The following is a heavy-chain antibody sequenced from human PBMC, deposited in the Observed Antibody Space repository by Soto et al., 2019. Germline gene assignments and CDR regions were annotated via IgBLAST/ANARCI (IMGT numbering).Heavy chain of an antibody. Sequence: EVQLVESGGGLVQPGGSLRLSCAASGFTFSSYWMTWLRQAPGKGLEWVANINPDGSAKYYVDSVKGRFTISRDNAKNSLQLQRHSLRVEGTAVYYRAAPPTSNVYFNHCGEGALVTVSS. D-gene: IGHD4-4*01. J-gene: IGHJ1*01. CDR3: AAPPTSNVYFNH. CDR1: GFTFSSYW. CDR2: INPDGSAK. V-gene: IGHV3-7*01.